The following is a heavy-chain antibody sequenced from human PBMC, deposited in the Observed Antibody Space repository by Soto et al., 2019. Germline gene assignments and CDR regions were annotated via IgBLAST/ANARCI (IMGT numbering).Heavy chain of an antibody. CDR2: IFSNDEK. J-gene: IGHJ4*02. Sequence: SGPTLVNPTENLTLTCTVSGFSLSNAKMGVSWIRQPPGKALEWLAHIFSNDEKSYSTSLKSRLTISKDTSKSQVVLTMTNMDPVDTATYYCARILPFTVTTYEALDYWGQGTLVTVSS. CDR1: GFSLSNAKMG. D-gene: IGHD4-17*01. CDR3: ARILPFTVTTYEALDY. V-gene: IGHV2-26*01.